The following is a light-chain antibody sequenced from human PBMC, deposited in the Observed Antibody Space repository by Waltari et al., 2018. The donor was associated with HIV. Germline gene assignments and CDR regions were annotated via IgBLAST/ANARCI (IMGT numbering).Light chain of an antibody. CDR2: LGS. CDR3: MHALQTPT. Sequence: IVMTQSPLSLPVTPGEPASISCRSSQSLVQSDGYNYLDWYLQKPGQSPQLLIYLGSNRASGVPDRFSGSGSGTNFTLKISRVEAEDVGVYYCMHALQTPTFGQGTKVEIK. V-gene: IGKV2-28*01. J-gene: IGKJ1*01. CDR1: QSLVQSDGYNY.